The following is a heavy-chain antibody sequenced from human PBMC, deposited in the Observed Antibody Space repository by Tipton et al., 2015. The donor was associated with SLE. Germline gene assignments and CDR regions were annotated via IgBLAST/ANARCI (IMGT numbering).Heavy chain of an antibody. CDR2: ISSSSSYI. J-gene: IGHJ4*02. CDR3: ARGPSKAAAGTNFDY. CDR1: GFTFSSYS. D-gene: IGHD6-13*01. V-gene: IGHV3-21*01. Sequence: SLRLSCAASGFTFSSYSMNWARQAPGKGLEWVSSISSSSSYIYYADSVKSRFTISRDNAKNSLYLQMNSLRAEDTAVYYCARGPSKAAAGTNFDYWGQGTLVTVSS.